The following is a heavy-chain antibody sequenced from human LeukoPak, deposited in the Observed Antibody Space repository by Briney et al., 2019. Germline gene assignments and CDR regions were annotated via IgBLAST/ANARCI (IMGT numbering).Heavy chain of an antibody. CDR2: ISSGSSTI. CDR3: ARPMGKFGELNY. Sequence: GGSLRPPVQPLDSPSVVIVKWVRQAPGKGLEWVSYISSGSSTIYYADSVKGRFTISRDNAKNSLYLQMNSLRAEDTAVYYCARPMGKFGELNYWGQGTLVTVSS. D-gene: IGHD3-10*01. V-gene: IGHV3-48*04. J-gene: IGHJ4*02. CDR1: DSPSVVIV.